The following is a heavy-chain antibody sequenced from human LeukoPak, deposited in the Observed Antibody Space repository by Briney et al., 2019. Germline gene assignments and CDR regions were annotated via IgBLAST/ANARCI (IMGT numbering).Heavy chain of an antibody. V-gene: IGHV4-4*07. CDR1: GGSIGWDY. CDR2: IYKSGST. Sequence: SGTLSLTCTVSGGSIGWDYWSWIRQSAGKGLEWIGRIYKSGSTDYNPSFRSRVTMSVDTSKNQFSLNVTSVTAADTAVYYCAREEYFQDSNGYSYYFHSWGQGSLVAVSS. CDR3: AREEYFQDSNGYSYYFHS. D-gene: IGHD3-22*01. J-gene: IGHJ4*02.